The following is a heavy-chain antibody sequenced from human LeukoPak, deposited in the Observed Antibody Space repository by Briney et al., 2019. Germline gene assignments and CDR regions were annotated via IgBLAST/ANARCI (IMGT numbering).Heavy chain of an antibody. Sequence: GGSLRLSCAASGFTFSSYAMHWVRQAPGKGLEWVAVISSDGSNKYYADSVKGRFTISRYKCKNTLYLQMNSLRAEDTDVYYCARGDSSSWCSPGDYWGEGTLVTVSS. J-gene: IGHJ4*02. D-gene: IGHD6-13*01. CDR2: ISSDGSNK. V-gene: IGHV3-30*04. CDR1: GFTFSSYA. CDR3: ARGDSSSWCSPGDY.